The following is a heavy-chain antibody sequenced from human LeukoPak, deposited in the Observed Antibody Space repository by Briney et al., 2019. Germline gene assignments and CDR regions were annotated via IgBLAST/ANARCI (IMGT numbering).Heavy chain of an antibody. Sequence: SETLSLTCAASGYSISSGYYWGWIRQPPGKGLEWIGSIYHSGSTYYNPSLKSRVTISVDTSKYQFSLKLSSVTAADTAVYYCARHGLVEMALDYWGQGTLVTVSS. CDR2: IYHSGST. D-gene: IGHD5-24*01. CDR1: GYSISSGYY. CDR3: ARHGLVEMALDY. J-gene: IGHJ4*02. V-gene: IGHV4-38-2*01.